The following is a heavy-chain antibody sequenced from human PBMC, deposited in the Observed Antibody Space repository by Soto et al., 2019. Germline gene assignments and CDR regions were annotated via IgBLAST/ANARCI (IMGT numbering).Heavy chain of an antibody. CDR3: TRDWDSSVSTFVFGGH. D-gene: IGHD3-10*01. J-gene: IGHJ4*02. Sequence: QVHLVQSGAEVKKPGSSVKVSCKASGGTFSPYTINWVRQAPGQGLEWMGRIIPFLGVTNHAQKFQDRVTIIADKSTSTAYLEFRSLRSEETAVYYCTRDWDSSVSTFVFGGHWGQGTLVTVSS. V-gene: IGHV1-69*08. CDR1: GGTFSPYT. CDR2: IIPFLGVT.